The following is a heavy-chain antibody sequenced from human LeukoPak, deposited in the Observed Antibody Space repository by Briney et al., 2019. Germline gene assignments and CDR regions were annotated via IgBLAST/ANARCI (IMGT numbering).Heavy chain of an antibody. V-gene: IGHV4-4*07. Sequence: PSETLSLTCTVSGGSTSSDYWSWVRQPAGKGLEWIGRIDTSGITKYNPSLESRVTISVDTSKNQFSLKLSSVTAADTAVYYCARGRYYFDYWGQGTLVTVSS. CDR1: GGSTSSDY. CDR3: ARGRYYFDY. CDR2: IDTSGIT. J-gene: IGHJ4*02.